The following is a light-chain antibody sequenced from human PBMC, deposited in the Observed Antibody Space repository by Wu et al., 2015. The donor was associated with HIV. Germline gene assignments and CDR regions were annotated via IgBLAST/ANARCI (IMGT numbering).Light chain of an antibody. V-gene: IGKV1-6*01. J-gene: IGKJ1*01. CDR3: LQERNYPWT. Sequence: AIQMTQSPSSLSASVGDRVTITCRASQGIGNDLGWYQQKPGKAPKLLIYAASILQTGVPSRFSGSGSGTDFTLTISSLQPEDFATYYRLQERNYPWTFGQGTKVEI. CDR1: QGIGND. CDR2: AAS.